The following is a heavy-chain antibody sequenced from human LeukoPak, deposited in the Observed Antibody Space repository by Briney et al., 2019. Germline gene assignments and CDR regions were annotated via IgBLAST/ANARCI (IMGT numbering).Heavy chain of an antibody. Sequence: GGSLRLSCAASGFTFNTYGMHWVRQTPGKGLEWVAVIWFDGSKIYYTDSVKGRFTISRDNSKNTLFLQMSSLRAEDSGVYYCARERGTALNYYYGMAVWGQGTTVTVSS. CDR3: ARERGTALNYYYGMAV. V-gene: IGHV3-33*01. J-gene: IGHJ6*02. CDR2: IWFDGSKI. CDR1: GFTFNTYG. D-gene: IGHD2-21*02.